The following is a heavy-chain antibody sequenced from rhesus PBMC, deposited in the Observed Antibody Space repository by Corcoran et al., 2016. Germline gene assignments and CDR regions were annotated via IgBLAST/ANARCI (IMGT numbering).Heavy chain of an antibody. J-gene: IGHJ1*01. CDR1: GGSLSRGYHY. Sequence: QVQLQESGPGLVKPSATLSLTCAVSGGSLSRGYHYWNWIRQHPGKGLEWIGYITSSGSTTYNPSLKCRVTISRDTSKNQFSLKLSSVTAADTAVYYCARDGREYFEFWGQGALVTVSS. D-gene: IGHD2-21*01. CDR3: ARDGREYFEF. V-gene: IGHV4-122*02. CDR2: ITSSGST.